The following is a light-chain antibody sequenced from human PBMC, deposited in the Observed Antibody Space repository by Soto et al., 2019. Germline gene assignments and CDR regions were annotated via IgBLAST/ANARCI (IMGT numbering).Light chain of an antibody. J-gene: IGKJ4*01. V-gene: IGKV1-9*01. Sequence: DIQLTQSPSFLSASVGDRVTITCRASQGISSYLAWYQQKPGKAPKLLIYAASTLQSGVPSRFSGSGSGTEFTLTIRSLQPEDFATYYCQQFYSYPLTFGGGTKVEIK. CDR3: QQFYSYPLT. CDR2: AAS. CDR1: QGISSY.